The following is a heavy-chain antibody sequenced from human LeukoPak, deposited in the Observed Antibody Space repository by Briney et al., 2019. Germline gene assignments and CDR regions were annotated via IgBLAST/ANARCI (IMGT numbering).Heavy chain of an antibody. V-gene: IGHV3-23*01. CDR1: GFTFRNFA. CDR3: AKDGQSFNSMYDYFDS. D-gene: IGHD2-8*01. Sequence: GGSLRLSCSASGFTFRNFAISWVRQAPGKGLEWVSSIGGGDTHYADSVKGRFSISRDDSRSTVDLQMSSLRAEDTAVYYCAKDGQSFNSMYDYFDSWGQGTLVTVSS. J-gene: IGHJ4*02. CDR2: IGGGDT.